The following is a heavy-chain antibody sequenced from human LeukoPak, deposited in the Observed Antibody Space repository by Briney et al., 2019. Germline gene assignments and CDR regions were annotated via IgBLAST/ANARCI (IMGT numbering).Heavy chain of an antibody. CDR1: GGSISSGGYS. Sequence: SGTLSLACAVSGGSISSGGYSWSWIRQPPGKGLEWIGYIYHSGSTYYNPSLKSRVTISVDRSKNQFSLKLSSVTAADTAVYYCARGSGYFDYWGQGTLVTVSS. CDR3: ARGSGYFDY. CDR2: IYHSGST. J-gene: IGHJ4*02. V-gene: IGHV4-30-2*01.